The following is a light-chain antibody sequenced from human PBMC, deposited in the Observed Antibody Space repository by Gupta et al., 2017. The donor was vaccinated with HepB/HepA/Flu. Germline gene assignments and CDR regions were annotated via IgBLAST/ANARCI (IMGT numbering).Light chain of an antibody. CDR3: AAWHYSGYAPV. Sequence: QSVLTQPPSASGTPGQRVTISCSGSTSNIGVNTVNWYQHLPGSATKLLMYHNDQRPSGVPDRFSASKSGTSASLAISGLQSGDDGYYYCAAWHYSGYAPVFGGGTKLTVL. J-gene: IGLJ2*01. V-gene: IGLV1-44*01. CDR2: HND. CDR1: TSNIGVNT.